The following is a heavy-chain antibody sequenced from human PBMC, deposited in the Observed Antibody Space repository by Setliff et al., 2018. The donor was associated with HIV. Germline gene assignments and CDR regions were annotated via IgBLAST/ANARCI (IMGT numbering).Heavy chain of an antibody. CDR2: ITWDGVTT. Sequence: LRLSCAASGFTFDVYAMIWVRQAPGKGLEWISLITWDGVTTYYADSARGRFTVSRDNDKNSLFLQMNSLRPEDTAFYYCAKDKYYDVPGSSSLDSWGQGALVTASS. D-gene: IGHD3-16*01. CDR3: AKDKYYDVPGSSSLDS. CDR1: GFTFDVYA. J-gene: IGHJ4*02. V-gene: IGHV3-43D*04.